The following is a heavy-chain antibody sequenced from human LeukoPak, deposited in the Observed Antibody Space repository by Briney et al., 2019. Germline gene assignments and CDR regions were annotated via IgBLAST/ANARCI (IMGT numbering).Heavy chain of an antibody. J-gene: IGHJ4*02. V-gene: IGHV4-31*03. CDR3: ASRSPPGETGYFDY. D-gene: IGHD2-21*01. CDR1: GGSISSGGYY. CDR2: IYYSGST. Sequence: SETLSLTCTVSGGSISSGGYYWSWIRQHPGKGWEWIGYIYYSGSTYYNPSLKSRVTISVDTSKNQFSLKLNSVTAADTAVYYCASRSPPGETGYFDYWGQGTLVTVSS.